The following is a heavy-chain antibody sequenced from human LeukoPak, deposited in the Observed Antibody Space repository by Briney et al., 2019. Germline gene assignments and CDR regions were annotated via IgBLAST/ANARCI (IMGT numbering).Heavy chain of an antibody. CDR1: GFTVSSNY. V-gene: IGHV3-66*02. CDR3: ASTPNGVAAIYFDY. Sequence: PGGSLRLSCAASGFTVSSNYMSWVRQAPGKGLEWVSVIYSGGSTYYADSVKGRFTISRDNAKNTLYLQMNSLRAGDTAVYYCASTPNGVAAIYFDYWGQGALVTVSS. D-gene: IGHD2-15*01. J-gene: IGHJ4*02. CDR2: IYSGGST.